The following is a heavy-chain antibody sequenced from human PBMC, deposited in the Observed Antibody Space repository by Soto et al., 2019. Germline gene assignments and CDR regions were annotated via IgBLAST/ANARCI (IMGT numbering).Heavy chain of an antibody. J-gene: IGHJ4*02. Sequence: TGGSLRLSCVASGFVFSYYAMSWVRQAPGKGLEWVSAISAGGSDTYYADSVKGRFTVSRVNSESTLYLQMNTLRAEDTAIYYCASXPIWCGSSSCYTEGFDSWGQGTLVTVSS. CDR3: ASXPIWCGSSSCYTEGFDS. V-gene: IGHV3-23*01. D-gene: IGHD2-2*01. CDR1: GFVFSYYA. CDR2: ISAGGSDT.